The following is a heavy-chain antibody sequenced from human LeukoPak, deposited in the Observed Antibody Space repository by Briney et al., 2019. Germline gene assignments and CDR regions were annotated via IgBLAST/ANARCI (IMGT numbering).Heavy chain of an antibody. CDR2: INHSRST. D-gene: IGHD2-2*02. CDR1: GGSFSGYY. V-gene: IGHV4-34*01. Sequence: PSETLSLTCAVYGGSFSGYYWSWIRQPPGKGLEWIGEINHSRSTNYNPSLKSRVTISVDTSKNQFSLKLSSVTAADTAVYYCARGRQVPAAITGSIVDYWGQGTLVTVSS. CDR3: ARGRQVPAAITGSIVDY. J-gene: IGHJ4*02.